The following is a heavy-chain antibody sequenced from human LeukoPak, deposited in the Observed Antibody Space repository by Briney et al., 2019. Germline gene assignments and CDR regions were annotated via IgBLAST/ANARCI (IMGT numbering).Heavy chain of an antibody. CDR2: IIPIVEKA. D-gene: IGHD3-3*01. CDR1: GGTFSSYA. Sequence: SVKVSCKASGGTFSSYAINWVRHAPGQGREWMGRIIPIVEKANYAQEFPGRVTLTADNSTSTAYMELSSLRSEDTAVYYCARDNGRYYDFWSGYYAFDYWGQGTLVTVSS. CDR3: ARDNGRYYDFWSGYYAFDY. J-gene: IGHJ4*02. V-gene: IGHV1-69*04.